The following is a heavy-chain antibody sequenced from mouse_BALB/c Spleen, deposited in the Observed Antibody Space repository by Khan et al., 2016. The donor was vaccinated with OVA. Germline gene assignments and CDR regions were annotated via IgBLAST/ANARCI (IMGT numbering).Heavy chain of an antibody. D-gene: IGHD2-2*01. CDR3: ARSLVDYYAMDY. V-gene: IGHV5-9-3*01. CDR1: GFTFSSFA. CDR2: ISTGGHYT. J-gene: IGHJ4*01. Sequence: EVELVESGGGVVKPGGSLKLSCSASGFTFSSFAMSWVRQTPEKRLEWVATISTGGHYTFYPDSVKGRFTISRDNARNDLYRQMSSQRSEDTAMYFCARSLVDYYAMDYWGQGTSVTVSS.